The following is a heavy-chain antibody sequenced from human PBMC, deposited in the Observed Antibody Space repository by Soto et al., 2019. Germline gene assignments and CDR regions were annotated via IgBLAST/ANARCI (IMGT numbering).Heavy chain of an antibody. J-gene: IGHJ4*02. Sequence: ASVKVSCKASGDTFTSYYMHWVRQAPGQGLEWMGIINPSGDTSYAQKFQGRVTMIRDTSTSTVYMELSSLRSEDTAVYYCARVYCSSGGCYGIDYWGQGTLVTVSS. CDR2: INPSGDT. V-gene: IGHV1-46*01. CDR3: ARVYCSSGGCYGIDY. CDR1: GDTFTSYY. D-gene: IGHD2-15*01.